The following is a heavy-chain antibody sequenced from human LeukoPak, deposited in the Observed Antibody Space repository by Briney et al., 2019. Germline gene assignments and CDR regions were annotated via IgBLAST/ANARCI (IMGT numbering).Heavy chain of an antibody. D-gene: IGHD3/OR15-3a*01. V-gene: IGHV4-61*02. CDR3: ARQTGSGLFILP. Sequence: PSETLSLTCTVSGGSISSGSYYWSWIRQPAGKGLEWIGRIYTSGSTNYNPSLKSRVTISVDTSKNQFSLKLTSVTAADTAVYYCARQTGSGLFILPGGQGTLVTVSS. CDR2: IYTSGST. J-gene: IGHJ4*02. CDR1: GGSISSGSYY.